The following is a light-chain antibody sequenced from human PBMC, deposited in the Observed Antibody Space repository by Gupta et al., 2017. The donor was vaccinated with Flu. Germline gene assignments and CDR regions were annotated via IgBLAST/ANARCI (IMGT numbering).Light chain of an antibody. J-gene: IGKJ2*01. CDR2: KAS. CDR3: QQYNSFPYT. V-gene: IGKV1-5*03. CDR1: QSINSW. Sequence: DIQMTQSPSTLSASVGDRVTITCRASQSINSWLAWYQQKPGKAPKVLIYKASTLPSGVPSRISGSGSGTEFTLTISSHQPDDFAVYCCQQYNSFPYTFGQGTKLEIK.